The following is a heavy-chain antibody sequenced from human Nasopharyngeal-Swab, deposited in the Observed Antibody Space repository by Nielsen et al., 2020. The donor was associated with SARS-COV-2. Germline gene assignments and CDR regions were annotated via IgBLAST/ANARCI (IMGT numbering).Heavy chain of an antibody. D-gene: IGHD4-17*01. CDR3: ARDAPAHYGAFY. V-gene: IGHV3-30*03. CDR2: IAHDASNE. CDR1: GFIVSDYY. J-gene: IGHJ4*02. Sequence: GESLKISCAASGFIVSDYYMYWVRQAPGKGLEWVAFIAHDASNEYYGDSVKGRFSISRDSSKNTLYLQMDSLRGEDTAVYYCARDAPAHYGAFYWGRGTLVTVSS.